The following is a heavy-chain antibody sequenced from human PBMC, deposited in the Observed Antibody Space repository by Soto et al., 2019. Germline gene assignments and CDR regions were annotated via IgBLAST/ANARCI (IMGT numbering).Heavy chain of an antibody. V-gene: IGHV3-23*01. CDR2: ISGSGGST. J-gene: IGHJ6*03. CDR1: GFTFSSYA. Sequence: PVGSLRLSCAASGFTFSSYAMSWVRQAPGKGLEWVSAISGSGGSTYYADSVKGRFTISRDNSKNTLYLQMNSLRAEDTAVYYCAKDVYGDPTGYYYYYMDVWGKGTTVTVSS. CDR3: AKDVYGDPTGYYYYYMDV. D-gene: IGHD4-17*01.